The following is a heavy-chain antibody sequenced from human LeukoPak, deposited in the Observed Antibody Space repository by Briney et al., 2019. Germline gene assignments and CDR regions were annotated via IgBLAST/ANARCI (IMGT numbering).Heavy chain of an antibody. CDR1: GGSISSGSYY. CDR2: IYTNGST. J-gene: IGHJ6*02. D-gene: IGHD6-13*01. V-gene: IGHV4-61*02. CDR3: ARDLTRSAGTGSGMDV. Sequence: KPSETLSLTCTVSGGSISSGSYYWSWIRQPAGKGLEWIGRIYTNGSTNYNPSLKSRVTISVDTSKNQFSLKLSSVTAADTAVYYCARDLTRSAGTGSGMDVWGQGTTVTVSS.